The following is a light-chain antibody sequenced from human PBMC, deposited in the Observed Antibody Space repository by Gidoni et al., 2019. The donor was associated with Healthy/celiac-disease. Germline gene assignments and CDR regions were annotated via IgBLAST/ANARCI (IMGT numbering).Light chain of an antibody. CDR1: QSVSSSY. Sequence: IVLTQSPGTLSLSPGERATLSCRASQSVSSSYLAWYQQKPGQTPRLLIYGASSSATGIPDRFSGSGSGTDFTLTISRLEPEDFAVYYCQQYGSSPRTFGQXTKVEIK. V-gene: IGKV3-20*01. CDR3: QQYGSSPRT. J-gene: IGKJ1*01. CDR2: GAS.